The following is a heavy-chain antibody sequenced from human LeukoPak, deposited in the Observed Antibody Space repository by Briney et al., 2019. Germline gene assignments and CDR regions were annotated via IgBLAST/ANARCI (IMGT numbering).Heavy chain of an antibody. CDR3: ARATYGSGTPYYYYYYYMDV. D-gene: IGHD3-10*01. Sequence: SETLSLTCTVSGGSISSYYWSWIRQPPGKGLEWIGYIYYSGSTNYNPSLKSRVTISVDTSKNQFSLKLSSVTAADTAVYYCARATYGSGTPYYYYYYYMDVWGKGTTVTVSS. V-gene: IGHV4-59*01. CDR2: IYYSGST. CDR1: GGSISSYY. J-gene: IGHJ6*03.